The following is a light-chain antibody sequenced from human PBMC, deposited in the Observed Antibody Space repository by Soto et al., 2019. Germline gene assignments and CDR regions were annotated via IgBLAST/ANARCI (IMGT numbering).Light chain of an antibody. J-gene: IGLJ2*01. CDR3: AAWDDSLNGPV. CDR2: SNS. Sequence: QSVLTQPPSASGTPGQRVTISCSGSSSNIGGNAVNWYQQLPGTAPKVLMYSNSQRPSGVPDRFSGSKSGTSASLAISGLQSEDEADYYCAAWDDSLNGPVFGGGTQLTVL. V-gene: IGLV1-44*01. CDR1: SSNIGGNA.